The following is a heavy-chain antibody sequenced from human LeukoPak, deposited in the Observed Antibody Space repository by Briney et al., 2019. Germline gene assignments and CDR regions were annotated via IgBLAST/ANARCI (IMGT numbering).Heavy chain of an antibody. Sequence: SQTLSLTCTVSGGSISSGSYYWSWIRQPAGKGLEWIGRIYTSGSTNYNPSLKSRVTISVDTSKNQFSLKLSSVTAADTALYYCAREFCSSASCPFDFWGQGTLVTVSS. CDR3: AREFCSSASCPFDF. D-gene: IGHD2-2*01. J-gene: IGHJ4*02. CDR2: IYTSGST. V-gene: IGHV4-61*02. CDR1: GGSISSGSYY.